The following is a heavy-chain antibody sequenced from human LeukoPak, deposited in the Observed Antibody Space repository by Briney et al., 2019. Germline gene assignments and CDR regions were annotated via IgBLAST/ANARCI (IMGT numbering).Heavy chain of an antibody. CDR1: GGSVSGFY. Sequence: PSETLSLTCSVSGGSVSGFYWNWIRRSPGKGLEWIGHVHYSGKTVYNPSLQSRVTMSVDTSTNRFSLTLSSVTAADTAIYFGASYPPDYKWNSFDSWGQGTLVIVSS. J-gene: IGHJ4*02. CDR3: ASYPPDYKWNSFDS. V-gene: IGHV4-59*02. CDR2: VHYSGKT. D-gene: IGHD1-20*01.